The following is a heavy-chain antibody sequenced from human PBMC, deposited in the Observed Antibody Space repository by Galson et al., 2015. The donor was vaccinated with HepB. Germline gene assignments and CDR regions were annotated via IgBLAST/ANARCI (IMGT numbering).Heavy chain of an antibody. CDR2: IWDDGGGT. CDR1: GFTFSDYG. CDR3: ARDFLKAKALGGNFPDT. V-gene: IGHV3-33*01. J-gene: IGHJ4*02. Sequence: SLRLSCAASGFTFSDYGMHWVRQAPGKGLEWVAIIWDDGGGTFYTDSVKGRFTISRDNSKNTLFLKMNSLRAEDTAVYYCARDFLKAKALGGNFPDTWGQGTLVTVSS. D-gene: IGHD4-23*01.